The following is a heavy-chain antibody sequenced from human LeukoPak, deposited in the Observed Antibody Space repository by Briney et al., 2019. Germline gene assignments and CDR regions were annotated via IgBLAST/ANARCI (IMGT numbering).Heavy chain of an antibody. D-gene: IGHD3-22*01. V-gene: IGHV3-21*01. J-gene: IGHJ3*02. CDR3: ARSRGVLITRGNDAFDI. Sequence: GGSLRLSCAASGFTFISFSMNWVRQAPGKGLEWVSFISSSNYIYYADSVKGRFTISRDNAKNSVYLQLNSLRAEDTAVYYCARSRGVLITRGNDAFDIWDQGTMVTVSS. CDR2: ISSSNYI. CDR1: GFTFISFS.